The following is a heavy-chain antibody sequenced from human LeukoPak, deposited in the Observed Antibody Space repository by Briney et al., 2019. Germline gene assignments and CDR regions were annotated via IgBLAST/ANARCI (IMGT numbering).Heavy chain of an antibody. CDR1: GFTFSTYV. CDR2: ISYDGSNK. D-gene: IGHD5-24*01. CDR3: ARDGYNYALFDY. J-gene: IGHJ4*02. V-gene: IGHV3-30*19. Sequence: GGSLRLSCAASGFTFSTYVMHWVRQAPGKGLEWVAVISYDGSNKYYADSVKGRFTISRDNSKNTLYLQMNSLRAEDTAVYYCARDGYNYALFDYWGQGTLVTVSS.